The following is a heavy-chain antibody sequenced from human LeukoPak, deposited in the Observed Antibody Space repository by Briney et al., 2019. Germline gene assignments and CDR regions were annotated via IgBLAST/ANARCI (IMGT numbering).Heavy chain of an antibody. D-gene: IGHD1-26*01. J-gene: IGHJ5*02. Sequence: GGSLRLSCAASGFTFDDYGMSWVRQAPGKGLKWVSGINWNGGRTGYADSVKGRFTISRDNAKNSLYLQMNSLRAEDTALYYCARDVVGARASWGQGTLVTVSS. V-gene: IGHV3-20*04. CDR3: ARDVVGARAS. CDR2: INWNGGRT. CDR1: GFTFDDYG.